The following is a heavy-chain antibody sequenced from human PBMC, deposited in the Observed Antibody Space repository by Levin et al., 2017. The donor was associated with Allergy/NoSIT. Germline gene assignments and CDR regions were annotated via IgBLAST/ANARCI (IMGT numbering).Heavy chain of an antibody. CDR1: GGSISTYY. CDR2: IHYSGST. D-gene: IGHD5-12*01. V-gene: IGHV4-59*01. CDR3: ARVYTGNDKFDY. J-gene: IGHJ4*02. Sequence: SETLSLTCTVSGGSISTYYWSWIRQPPGKGLEWLGYIHYSGSTNYNPSLKSRVTISVDTSKNQFSLKLRSVTAADTAVYYCARVYTGNDKFDYWGQGTLVTVSS.